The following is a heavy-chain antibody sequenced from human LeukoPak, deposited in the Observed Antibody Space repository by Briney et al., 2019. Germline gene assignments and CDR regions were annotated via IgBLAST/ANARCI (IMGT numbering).Heavy chain of an antibody. D-gene: IGHD3-10*01. V-gene: IGHV4-39*01. J-gene: IGHJ4*02. CDR2: IYYSGST. CDR3: ARSLSHYYGSGD. CDR1: GGSISSSSYY. Sequence: SETLSLTCTVSGGSISSSSYYWGWIRQPPGKGLEWIGSIYYSGSTYHNPSLKSRVTISVDTSKNQFSLKLSSVTAADTAVYYCARSLSHYYGSGDWGQGTLVTVSS.